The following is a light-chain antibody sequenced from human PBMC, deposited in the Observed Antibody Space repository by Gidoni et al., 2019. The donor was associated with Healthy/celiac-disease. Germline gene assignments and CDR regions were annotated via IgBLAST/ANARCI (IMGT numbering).Light chain of an antibody. J-gene: IGLJ2*01. Sequence: QSALTQPASESGSPGQSITISCPGTSSDVGSYNLVSWYQQPPGKAPKLMIYEGSKRPSGVSNRFSGSKSGNTASLTISGLQAEDEADYYCCSYAGSSTVVFGGGTKLTVL. CDR1: SSDVGSYNL. CDR3: CSYAGSSTVV. CDR2: EGS. V-gene: IGLV2-23*01.